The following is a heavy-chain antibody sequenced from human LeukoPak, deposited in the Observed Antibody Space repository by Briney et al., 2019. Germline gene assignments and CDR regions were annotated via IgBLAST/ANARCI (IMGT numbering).Heavy chain of an antibody. CDR3: ARVNGYSYGSMYYFDY. V-gene: IGHV1-69*10. CDR1: GGTFTIYT. D-gene: IGHD5-18*01. CDR2: IIPILGIA. Sequence: ASVTVSFKAAGGTFTIYTISWVRQAPGQGQEWMGRIIPILGIANYSQKFQGRVTITTVKSTSTAYMELSSLRSEDTAVYYCARVNGYSYGSMYYFDYCGQGTLVTVYS. J-gene: IGHJ4*02.